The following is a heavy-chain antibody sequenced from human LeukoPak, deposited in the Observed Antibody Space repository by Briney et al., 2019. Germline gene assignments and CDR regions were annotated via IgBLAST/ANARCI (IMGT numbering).Heavy chain of an antibody. Sequence: SETLSLTCTVSGGSISSYYWSWIRQPPGKGLEWIGRIYTSGSTNYNPSLKSRVTISVDTSKNQFSLKLSSVTAADTAVYYCAREPAAIRLFDYWGQGTLVTVSS. CDR2: IYTSGST. CDR3: AREPAAIRLFDY. D-gene: IGHD2-2*02. CDR1: GGSISSYY. J-gene: IGHJ4*02. V-gene: IGHV4-4*08.